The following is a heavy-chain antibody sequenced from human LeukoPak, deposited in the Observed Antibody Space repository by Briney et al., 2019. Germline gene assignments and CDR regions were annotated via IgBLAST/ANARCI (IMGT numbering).Heavy chain of an antibody. CDR1: GGSFSGYY. Sequence: PSETLSLTCAVYGGSFSGYYWSWVRQDPGKGLEWIGEINHSGSTNYSPSLKSRVTISRDTSKNQFSLKLNSVTAADTAVYYCATTQGYWGQGTLVTVSS. CDR3: ATTQGY. CDR2: INHSGST. J-gene: IGHJ4*02. V-gene: IGHV4-34*01.